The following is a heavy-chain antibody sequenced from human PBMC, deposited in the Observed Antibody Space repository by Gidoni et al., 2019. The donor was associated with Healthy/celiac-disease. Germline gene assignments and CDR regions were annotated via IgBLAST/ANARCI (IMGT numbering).Heavy chain of an antibody. D-gene: IGHD3-22*01. CDR1: GYTFTGYY. V-gene: IGHV1-2*06. CDR2: INPNSGGT. Sequence: QVQLVQSGAAVKKPGASVKVSCKASGYTFTGYYMPWVRQAPGQGLEWMGRINPNSGGTNYAQKFQGRVTMTRDTSSSTAYMELSRLRSDDTAVYYCARESTHYYDSSGYYDSWGKGTLVTVSS. J-gene: IGHJ4*02. CDR3: ARESTHYYDSSGYYDS.